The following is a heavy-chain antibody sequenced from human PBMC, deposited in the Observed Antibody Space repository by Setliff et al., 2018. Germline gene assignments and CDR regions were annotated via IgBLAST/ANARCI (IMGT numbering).Heavy chain of an antibody. CDR1: GFSLSTSGVG. CDR3: ARIHQQLAPPYFDY. V-gene: IGHV2-5*01. D-gene: IGHD6-13*01. CDR2: IYWNDDK. Sequence: SGPTLVNPTQTLTLTCTFSGFSLSTSGVGVGWIRQPPGKALEWLALIYWNDDKRYSPSLKSRLTISKDTSKSQVVLTMTNMDPADTATYYCARIHQQLAPPYFDYWGQGTLVTVSS. J-gene: IGHJ4*02.